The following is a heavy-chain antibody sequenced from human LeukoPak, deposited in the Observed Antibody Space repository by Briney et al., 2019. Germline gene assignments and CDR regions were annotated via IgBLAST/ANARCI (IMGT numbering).Heavy chain of an antibody. V-gene: IGHV3-66*02. D-gene: IGHD3-3*01. CDR2: IYSGGDT. Sequence: GGSLRLSCAASGFTVSSDYMSWVRQAPGKGLEWVSIIYSGGDTYYADSVKGRFTISRDNSKNTLYLQMNSLRAEDTAVYYCARDRYSTIFSGWGQGTLVTVSS. CDR1: GFTVSSDY. J-gene: IGHJ4*02. CDR3: ARDRYSTIFSG.